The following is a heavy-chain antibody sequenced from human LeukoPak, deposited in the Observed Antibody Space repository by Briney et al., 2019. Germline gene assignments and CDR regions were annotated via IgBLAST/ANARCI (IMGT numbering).Heavy chain of an antibody. CDR3: ARLASSSWYYVDY. CDR2: IYYSGST. D-gene: IGHD6-13*01. V-gene: IGHV4-39*01. Sequence: PSETLSLTCTVSGGSISSSSYYWGWIRQPPGKGLEWIGSIYYSGSTYYNPSLKSRVTISVDTSKNQFSLKLSSVTAADTAVYYCARLASSSWYYVDYWGQGTLVTVS. J-gene: IGHJ4*02. CDR1: GGSISSSSYY.